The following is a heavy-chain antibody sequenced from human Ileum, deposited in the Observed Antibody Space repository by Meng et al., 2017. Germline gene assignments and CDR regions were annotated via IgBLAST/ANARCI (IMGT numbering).Heavy chain of an antibody. V-gene: IGHV4-38-2*01. Sequence: SETLSLTCAVSGYSISSGYYWGWIRQPPGKGLEWIGNIYHSGSTYYNPSLKSRVTISVDTSKNQFSLNLTSVTAADTAVYYCARANYDFWRGGDLDYWGQGSLVTVSS. J-gene: IGHJ4*02. D-gene: IGHD3-3*01. CDR3: ARANYDFWRGGDLDY. CDR1: GYSISSGYY. CDR2: IYHSGST.